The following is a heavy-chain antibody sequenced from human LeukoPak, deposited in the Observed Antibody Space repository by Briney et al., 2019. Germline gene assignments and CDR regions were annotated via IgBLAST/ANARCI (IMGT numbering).Heavy chain of an antibody. Sequence: SETLSLTCAVYNGSFSGYYWNWIRQPPGKRLEWIGEIYHSGSTNYNPSLKSRVTISVDTSKNQFSLKLTSVTAADTAVYSCARRSVRGVIRYWGQGTLVTVSS. J-gene: IGHJ4*02. CDR2: IYHSGST. CDR1: NGSFSGYY. CDR3: ARRSVRGVIRY. V-gene: IGHV4-34*01. D-gene: IGHD3-10*01.